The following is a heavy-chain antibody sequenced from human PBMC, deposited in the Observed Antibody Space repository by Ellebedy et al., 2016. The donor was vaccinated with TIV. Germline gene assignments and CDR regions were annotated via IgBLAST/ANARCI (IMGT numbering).Heavy chain of an antibody. D-gene: IGHD5-12*01. Sequence: GESLKISCAASGFTFSRFWMAWVRQAPGKGLEWVATINQGGGETYYVDSVKGRFTISRDNSKNSLYLQMNSLRADDTALYYCASAARGSGAYESFWGQGTLVTVSS. V-gene: IGHV3-7*01. CDR3: ASAARGSGAYESF. CDR2: INQGGGET. CDR1: GFTFSRFW. J-gene: IGHJ4*02.